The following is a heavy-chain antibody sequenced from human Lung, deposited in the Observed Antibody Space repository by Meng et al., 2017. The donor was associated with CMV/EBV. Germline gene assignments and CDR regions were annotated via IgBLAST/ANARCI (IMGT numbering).Heavy chain of an antibody. Sequence: GEXXTISCKASGYRSTNYWIGWVRQMPGKGLEWMGIIYPGDSDTRYSPSFQGQVTISADKSITTAYLQWSSLKASDTAMYYCAKLNGQMAAHYWRQGTLVTVSS. V-gene: IGHV5-51*01. D-gene: IGHD5-24*01. J-gene: IGHJ4*02. CDR2: IYPGDSDT. CDR3: AKLNGQMAAHY. CDR1: GYRSTNYW.